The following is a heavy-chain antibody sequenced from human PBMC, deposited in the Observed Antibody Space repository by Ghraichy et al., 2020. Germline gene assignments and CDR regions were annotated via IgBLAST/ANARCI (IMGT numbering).Heavy chain of an antibody. CDR2: ISGDGTST. V-gene: IGHV3-43*02. CDR1: GFTFDEYT. Sequence: LRLSCAASGFTFDEYTIHWVRQGPGKGLEWVSVISGDGTSTNYADSVKGRFTISRDNRKKSLYLQMSSLRTEDTAIYYCAKDMVRPPRHFDYGMDVWGQGTTVIVSS. D-gene: IGHD2-21*01. CDR3: AKDMVRPPRHFDYGMDV. J-gene: IGHJ6*02.